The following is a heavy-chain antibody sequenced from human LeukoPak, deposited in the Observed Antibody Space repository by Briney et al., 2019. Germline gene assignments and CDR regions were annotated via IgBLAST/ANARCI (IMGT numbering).Heavy chain of an antibody. CDR3: ARLVGWNYDY. J-gene: IGHJ4*02. CDR1: GLTFSSYA. D-gene: IGHD3-9*01. CDR2: ISGSGGST. Sequence: PGGSLRLSCAASGLTFSSYAMSWVRQAPGKGLEWVSAISGSGGSTYYADSVKGRFTISRDNSKSTLYVEMNSLRAEDTSVYYCARLVGWNYDYWGQGTLVAVSS. V-gene: IGHV3-23*01.